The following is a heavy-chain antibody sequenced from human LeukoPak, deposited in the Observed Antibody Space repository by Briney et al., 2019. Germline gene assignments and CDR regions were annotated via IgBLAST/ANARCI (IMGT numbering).Heavy chain of an antibody. J-gene: IGHJ4*02. CDR2: INHSGST. D-gene: IGHD4-11*01. V-gene: IGHV4-34*01. Sequence: SETLSLTCAVYGGSFSGYYWSWIRQPPGKGLEWIGEINHSGSTNYNPSLKSRVTISVDTSKNQFSLKLSSVTAADTAVYYCARAFRKGMTTGNFDYWGRGPRVTVSS. CDR3: ARAFRKGMTTGNFDY. CDR1: GGSFSGYY.